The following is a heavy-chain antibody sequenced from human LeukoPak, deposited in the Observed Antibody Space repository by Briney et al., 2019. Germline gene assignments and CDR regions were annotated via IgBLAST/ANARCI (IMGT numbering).Heavy chain of an antibody. Sequence: GGSLRLSCAASGFTFSSYGMHWVRQAPGKGLEWVAVISYDGSNKYYADSVKGRFTISRDNSKNTLYLQMNSLRAEDTAVYYCATGGNSNYFDYWGQGTLVTVSS. CDR1: GFTFSSYG. J-gene: IGHJ4*02. D-gene: IGHD4-23*01. CDR2: ISYDGSNK. CDR3: ATGGNSNYFDY. V-gene: IGHV3-30*03.